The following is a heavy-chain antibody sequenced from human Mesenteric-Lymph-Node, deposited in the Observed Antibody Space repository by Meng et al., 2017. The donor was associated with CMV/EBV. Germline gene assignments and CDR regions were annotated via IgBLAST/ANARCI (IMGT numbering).Heavy chain of an antibody. D-gene: IGHD2-2*01. CDR1: GISFRDAW. CDR3: IWHTTTSCYFDL. V-gene: IGHV3-15*01. CDR2: LKVTADGVTT. Sequence: GGSLRLSCSVSGISFRDAWMSWVRQAPGKGLEWVGRLKVTADGVTTDYAAPVKGRFTVSRDISKNTLYLQMHSLNSEDTGMYYCIWHTTTSCYFDLWGQGTLVTVSS. J-gene: IGHJ4*02.